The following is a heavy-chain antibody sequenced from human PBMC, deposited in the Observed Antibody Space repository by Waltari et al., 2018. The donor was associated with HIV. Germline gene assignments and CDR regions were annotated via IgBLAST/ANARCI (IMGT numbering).Heavy chain of an antibody. CDR2: IYYSGST. V-gene: IGHV4-39*01. CDR3: ARGGEGGSYFSGAFDI. Sequence: QLQLQESGPGLVKPSETLSLTCTVPGGSISSSSYYWGWIRQPPGKGLEWIVSIYYSGSTYYNPSLKSRVTISVDTSKNQFSLKLSSVTAADTAVYYCARGGEGGSYFSGAFDIWGQGTMVTVSS. CDR1: GGSISSSSYY. J-gene: IGHJ3*02. D-gene: IGHD1-26*01.